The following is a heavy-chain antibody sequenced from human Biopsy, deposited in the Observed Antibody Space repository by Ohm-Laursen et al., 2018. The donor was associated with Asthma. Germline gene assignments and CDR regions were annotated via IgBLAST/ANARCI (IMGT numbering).Heavy chain of an antibody. CDR3: AKATLGDIGKDY. J-gene: IGHJ4*02. V-gene: IGHV3-9*01. CDR1: GLTFDDYG. CDR2: ISWNSGSI. Sequence: SLRLSCAASGLTFDDYGMHWVRQAPGKGLEWVPGISWNSGSIGYADSVKGRFTISRDNAKNSLYLQMNSLRVEDTALYYCAKATLGDIGKDYWGQGTLVTVSS. D-gene: IGHD2-21*01.